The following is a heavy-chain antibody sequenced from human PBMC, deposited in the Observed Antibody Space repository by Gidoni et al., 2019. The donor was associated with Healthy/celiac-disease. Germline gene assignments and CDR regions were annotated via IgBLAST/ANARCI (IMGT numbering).Heavy chain of an antibody. Sequence: QVQLQESGPGLVKPSETLSLTCTVPGGPISSYYWSWIRQPPGKGLEWIGYIYYSGSTNYTPSLKSRVTISVDTSKNQFSLKLSSVTAADTAVYYCAREVQYGDYYFDYWGQGTLVTVSA. V-gene: IGHV4-59*01. J-gene: IGHJ4*02. CDR1: GGPISSYY. CDR3: AREVQYGDYYFDY. D-gene: IGHD4-17*01. CDR2: IYYSGST.